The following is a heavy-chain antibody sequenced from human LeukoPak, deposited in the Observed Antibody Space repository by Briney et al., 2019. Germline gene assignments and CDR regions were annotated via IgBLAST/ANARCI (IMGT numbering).Heavy chain of an antibody. V-gene: IGHV3-23*01. D-gene: IGHD3-22*01. J-gene: IGHJ4*02. CDR3: ARGDDSGYYDYFDY. CDR2: ISGSGNRT. Sequence: GGSLRLSCAASGFTFSSYAMSWVRQAPGKGLEWVSSISGSGNRTYYADSVKGRFTISRDNSKNTLFLQMNSLRAEDTAVYYCARGDDSGYYDYFDYWGQGALVTVSS. CDR1: GFTFSSYA.